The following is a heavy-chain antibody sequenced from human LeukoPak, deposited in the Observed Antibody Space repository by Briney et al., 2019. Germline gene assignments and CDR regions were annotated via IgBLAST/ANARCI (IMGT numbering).Heavy chain of an antibody. Sequence: GGSLRLSCAASGFTFSSYWMSWVRQAPGKGLEWVANIKQDGSEKYYVDSVKGRFTISRDNAKNSLYLQMNSLRAEDTAVYYCAREYTHGYCSSTSCYRYFDYWGQGTLVIVSS. J-gene: IGHJ4*02. CDR2: IKQDGSEK. V-gene: IGHV3-7*01. D-gene: IGHD2-2*03. CDR1: GFTFSSYW. CDR3: AREYTHGYCSSTSCYRYFDY.